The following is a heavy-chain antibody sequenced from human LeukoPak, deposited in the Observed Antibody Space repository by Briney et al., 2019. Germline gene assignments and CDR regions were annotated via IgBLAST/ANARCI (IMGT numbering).Heavy chain of an antibody. Sequence: PSETLSLTCTVSGGSISSGGYYWSWIRQHPGKGLEWIGYFYYSGSTYYNPSLKRRVTISVDTSKNQFSLKLSSVTAADTAVYYCARGITMSYFDYWGQGTLVTVSS. J-gene: IGHJ4*02. V-gene: IGHV4-31*03. CDR3: ARGITMSYFDY. CDR1: GGSISSGGYY. D-gene: IGHD3-10*02. CDR2: FYYSGST.